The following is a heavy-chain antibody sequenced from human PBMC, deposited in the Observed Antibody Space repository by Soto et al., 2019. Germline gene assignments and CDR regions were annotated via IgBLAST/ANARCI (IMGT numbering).Heavy chain of an antibody. CDR1: GFTFSSYA. J-gene: IGHJ4*02. D-gene: IGHD2-15*01. Sequence: EVQLLESGGGLVQPGGSLRLSCAASGFTFSSYAMSWVRQAPGKGLEWVSAISGSGGSTYYADSVKGRFTISRDNSKNTLYLQMNSLRAEDTAVYYCAKDRWGLGVVVAATLEGFDYWGQGTLVTVSS. CDR2: ISGSGGST. CDR3: AKDRWGLGVVVAATLEGFDY. V-gene: IGHV3-23*01.